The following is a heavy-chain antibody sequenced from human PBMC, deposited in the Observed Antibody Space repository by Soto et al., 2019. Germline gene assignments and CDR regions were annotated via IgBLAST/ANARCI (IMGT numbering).Heavy chain of an antibody. CDR2: TNEDGSEA. CDR1: GFSFATSW. J-gene: IGHJ1*01. D-gene: IGHD3-22*01. CDR3: ARELVVGPAEYFQH. V-gene: IGHV3-7*01. Sequence: PGGSRRLSCAVSGFSFATSWMSWVRQAPGKGLEWVANTNEDGSEAYYLDSVRGRFTISRDNAKNLLYLHMNSLIADDTAVYYCARELVVGPAEYFQHWGQGTLVTVSS.